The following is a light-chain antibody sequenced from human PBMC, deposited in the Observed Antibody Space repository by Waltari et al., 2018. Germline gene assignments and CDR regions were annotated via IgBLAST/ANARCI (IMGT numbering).Light chain of an antibody. CDR2: VNSDGSH. CDR3: QTGGHGTWV. V-gene: IGLV4-69*01. Sequence: QLVLTQSPSASASLGASVKLTRTLSSGHSSNIIAWLQQQPEKGPRYLMKVNSDGSHSKGDGIPDRFSGSSSVAERYTTISTVQSEDEADYDCQTGGHGTWVFGGGTKLTVL. CDR1: SGHSSNI. J-gene: IGLJ3*02.